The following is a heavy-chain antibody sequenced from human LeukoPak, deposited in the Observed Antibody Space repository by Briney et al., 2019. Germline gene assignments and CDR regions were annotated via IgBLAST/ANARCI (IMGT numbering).Heavy chain of an antibody. CDR2: IQYDGSHK. CDR1: GFTFSIYD. D-gene: IGHD4/OR15-4a*01. J-gene: IGHJ3*01. V-gene: IGHV3-30*02. Sequence: GGSLRLSCAASGFTFSIYDMHWVRQAPGKGLEWVSFIQYDGSHKNYVDSVKGRFTISRDNSRNTLYLQMFSLRAEDTAVYFCAKDLTLWGQGTVVTVSS. CDR3: AKDLTL.